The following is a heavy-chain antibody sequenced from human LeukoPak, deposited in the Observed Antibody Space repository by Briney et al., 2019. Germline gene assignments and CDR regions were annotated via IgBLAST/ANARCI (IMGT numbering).Heavy chain of an antibody. CDR3: ARGDVGDGYNLWQTFDY. CDR1: GYTFTSYG. D-gene: IGHD5-24*01. J-gene: IGHJ4*02. Sequence: SVKVSCKASGYTFTSYGISWVRQAPGQGLEWMGGIIPIFGTANYAQKFQGRVTITADKSTSTAYMELSSLRSEDTAVYYCARGDVGDGYNLWQTFDYWGQGTLVTVSS. CDR2: IIPIFGTA. V-gene: IGHV1-69*06.